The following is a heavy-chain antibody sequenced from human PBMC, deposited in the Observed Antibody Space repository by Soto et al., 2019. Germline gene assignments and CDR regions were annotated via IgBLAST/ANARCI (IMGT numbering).Heavy chain of an antibody. J-gene: IGHJ4*02. D-gene: IGHD6-13*01. CDR2: IXSGGSX. CDR3: ATIQWGSSSTIDY. Sequence: XSLRLSCAASKFTVSSNYMSWVRQAPGKGLEWVSVIXSGGSXYYAHYAKGRXXISRDNSXXKVYTQINSLRAEQTAVYYCATIQWGSSSTIDYWGQGTLVTASS. CDR1: KFTVSSNY. V-gene: IGHV3-66*01.